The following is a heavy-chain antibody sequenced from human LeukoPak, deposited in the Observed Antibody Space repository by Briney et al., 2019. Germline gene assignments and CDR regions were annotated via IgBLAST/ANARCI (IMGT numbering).Heavy chain of an antibody. CDR2: IKQDGSEK. J-gene: IGHJ4*02. CDR3: ARDHNYAFDY. CDR1: GFTFSSYW. Sequence: GGSLRLSCAASGFTFSSYWMNWVRQAPGKGLEWVANIKQDGSEKYYVDSVEGRFTVSRDNAKNSLYLQMNSLRAEDTAVYYCARDHNYAFDYWGQGTLVTVSS. V-gene: IGHV3-7*01. D-gene: IGHD5-18*01.